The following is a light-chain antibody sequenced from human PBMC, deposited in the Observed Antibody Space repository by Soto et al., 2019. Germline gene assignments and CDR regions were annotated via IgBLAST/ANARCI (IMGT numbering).Light chain of an antibody. V-gene: IGKV3-15*01. J-gene: IGKJ4*01. Sequence: EIVMTQSPATLPVSPGEGATLSCRASQGIGDTLAWYQQKPGQTPRLLIYDTSIRATGVPARFSGSRSGAEFTLTISSLQSEDFAVYYCQHYVTWPLTFGGGTTVDIK. CDR2: DTS. CDR1: QGIGDT. CDR3: QHYVTWPLT.